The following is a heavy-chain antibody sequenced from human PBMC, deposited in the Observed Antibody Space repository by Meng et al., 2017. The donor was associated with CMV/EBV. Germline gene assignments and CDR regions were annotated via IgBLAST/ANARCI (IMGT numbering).Heavy chain of an antibody. J-gene: IGHJ2*01. CDR3: ARDSSTEYWYFDL. D-gene: IGHD1-14*01. CDR1: GFTFSSYA. V-gene: IGHV3-23*01. CDR2: ISGSGGST. Sequence: GGSLRLSCAASGFTFSSYAMSWVRQAPGKGLEWVSAISGSGGSTYYADSVKGRFTISRDNAKNSLYLQMNSLRAEDTALYYCARDSSTEYWYFDLWGRGTLVTVSS.